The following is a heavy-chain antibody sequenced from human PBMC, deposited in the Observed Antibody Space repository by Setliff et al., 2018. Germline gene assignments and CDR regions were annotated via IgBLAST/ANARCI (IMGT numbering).Heavy chain of an antibody. CDR1: GGSISSSSYY. D-gene: IGHD2-2*01. Sequence: PSETLSLTCTVSGGSISSSSYYWAWVRQPPGKGLGWIGSIYHSGSTSYNPSLKSRVTISIDTSSNLFSLRLTSVTAADTAVYYCARKGYCSSTSCYQPFHYWGQGALVTVSS. CDR2: IYHSGST. J-gene: IGHJ4*02. V-gene: IGHV4-39*07. CDR3: ARKGYCSSTSCYQPFHY.